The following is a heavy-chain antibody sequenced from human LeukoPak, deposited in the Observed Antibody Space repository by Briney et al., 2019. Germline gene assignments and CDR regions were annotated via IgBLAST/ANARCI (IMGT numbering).Heavy chain of an antibody. Sequence: SVKVSCKASGGTFSSYAISWVRQAPGQGLEWMGGIIPIFGTANYAQKFQGRVTITADKSTSTAYMELSSLRSEDTAVYYCAIGYSYGTPYYFDYWGQGTLVTVSS. V-gene: IGHV1-69*06. J-gene: IGHJ4*02. CDR3: AIGYSYGTPYYFDY. D-gene: IGHD5-18*01. CDR1: GGTFSSYA. CDR2: IIPIFGTA.